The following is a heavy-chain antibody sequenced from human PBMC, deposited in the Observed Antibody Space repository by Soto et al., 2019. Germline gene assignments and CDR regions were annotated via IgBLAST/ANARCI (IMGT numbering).Heavy chain of an antibody. CDR3: AKPRSSGWYLDAFDI. D-gene: IGHD6-19*01. CDR2: ISGSGGST. Sequence: EVQLLESGGGLVQPGGSLRLSCAASGFTFSSYAMSWVRQAPGKGLEWVSAISGSGGSTYYADSVKGRFTISRDKSKNTLNLKMNSLRAGDTAGYYCAKPRSSGWYLDAFDIWGRVTMVTVSS. J-gene: IGHJ3*02. CDR1: GFTFSSYA. V-gene: IGHV3-23*01.